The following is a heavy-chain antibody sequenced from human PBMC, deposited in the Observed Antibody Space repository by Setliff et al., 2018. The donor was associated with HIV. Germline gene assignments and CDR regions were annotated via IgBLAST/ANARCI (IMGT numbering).Heavy chain of an antibody. J-gene: IGHJ4*02. CDR3: ARAAAGNTGPFDL. Sequence: SETLSLTCTVSGGSISSYYWSWIRQPAGKGLEWIGEINHSGSTNYNPSLKSRVTISVDTSKNQFSLKLTSVTASDTAVYYCARAAAGNTGPFDLWGQGSPVTVSS. V-gene: IGHV4-34*01. D-gene: IGHD4-17*01. CDR2: INHSGST. CDR1: GGSISSYY.